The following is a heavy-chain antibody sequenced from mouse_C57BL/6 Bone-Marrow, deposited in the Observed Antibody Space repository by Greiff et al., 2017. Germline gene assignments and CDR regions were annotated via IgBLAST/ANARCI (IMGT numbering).Heavy chain of an antibody. Sequence: QVQLQQSGPELVKPGASVKISCKASGYAFSSSWMNWVKQRPGTGLEWIGRLYPGDGDTNYNGKFKGKATLTADKSSSTAYMQLSSLTSEDSAVYFCAREGDDYDGTGYFDVWGTGTTVTVSS. D-gene: IGHD2-4*01. CDR1: GYAFSSSW. J-gene: IGHJ1*03. V-gene: IGHV1-82*01. CDR2: LYPGDGDT. CDR3: AREGDDYDGTGYFDV.